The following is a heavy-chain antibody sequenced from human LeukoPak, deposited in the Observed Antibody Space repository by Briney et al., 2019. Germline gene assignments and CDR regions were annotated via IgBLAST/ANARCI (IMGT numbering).Heavy chain of an antibody. V-gene: IGHV3-21*01. CDR2: ISSSSNYI. D-gene: IGHD5-24*01. CDR3: ARDPTQRWLQPYYFDY. CDR1: GFTFSSYA. J-gene: IGHJ4*02. Sequence: GGSLRLSCVASGFTFSSYAMSWVRQAPGKGLEWVSSISSSSNYIYYADSVKGRFTISRDNAKNSLYLQMNSLRAEDTAVYYCARDPTQRWLQPYYFDYWGQGTLVTVSS.